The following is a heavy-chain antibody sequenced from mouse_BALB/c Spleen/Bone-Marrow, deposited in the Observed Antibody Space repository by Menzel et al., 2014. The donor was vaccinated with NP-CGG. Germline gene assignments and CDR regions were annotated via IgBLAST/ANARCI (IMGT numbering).Heavy chain of an antibody. CDR3: ASYYYGSSPFAY. Sequence: VQLQQSGAELVKPGASVKLSCTASGFNTKDTYMHWVKQRPEQGLEWIGRIDPANGNTKYDPKFQGKATITADTSSNTAYLQLSSLTSEDTAVYYCASYYYGSSPFAYWGQGTLVTVSA. J-gene: IGHJ3*01. CDR2: IDPANGNT. V-gene: IGHV14-3*02. CDR1: GFNTKDTY. D-gene: IGHD1-1*01.